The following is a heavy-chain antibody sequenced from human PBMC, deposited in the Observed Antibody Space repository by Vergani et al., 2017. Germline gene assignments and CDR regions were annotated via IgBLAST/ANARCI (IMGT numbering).Heavy chain of an antibody. CDR1: GFPFSDYG. J-gene: IGHJ6*03. CDR2: ISYDGNKK. V-gene: IGHV3-30*03. Sequence: QVQLVESGGGEVQPGRSLRLSCSAAGFPFSDYGVHWVRQAPGKGLELVSVISYDGNKKNYADSVKGRFTISRDNSKNTLYLEMNALRAEDTAVYYCARDFLTRVTTLDYYYMGVWGKGTTVTVPS. CDR3: ARDFLTRVTTLDYYYMGV. D-gene: IGHD1-1*01.